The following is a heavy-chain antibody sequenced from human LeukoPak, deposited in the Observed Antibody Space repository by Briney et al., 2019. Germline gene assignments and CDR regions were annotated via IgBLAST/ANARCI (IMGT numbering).Heavy chain of an antibody. V-gene: IGHV3-30-3*01. J-gene: IGHJ4*02. CDR1: GFIFSDHY. CDR3: ARGTEMVIIDH. CDR2: ISYDGSNK. Sequence: GGSLRLSCAASGFIFSDHYMDWVRQAPGKGLEWVAVISYDGSNKYYADSVKGRFTISRDNSKNTLYLQMNSLRAEDTAVYYCARGTEMVIIDHWGQGTLVTVSS. D-gene: IGHD5-24*01.